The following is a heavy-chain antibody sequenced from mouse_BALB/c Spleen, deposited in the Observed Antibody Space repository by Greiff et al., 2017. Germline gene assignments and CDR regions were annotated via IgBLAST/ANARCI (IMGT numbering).Heavy chain of an antibody. CDR3: TRLDGEFAY. J-gene: IGHJ3*01. V-gene: IGHV1-69*02. D-gene: IGHD2-3*01. CDR1: GYTFTSYW. Sequence: QVQLQQPGAELVRPGASVKLSCTASGYTFTSYWINWVKQRPGQGLEWIGNIYPSDSYTNYNQKFKDKATLTVDKSSSTAYMQLSSPTSEDSAVYYCTRLDGEFAYWGQGTLVTVSA. CDR2: IYPSDSYT.